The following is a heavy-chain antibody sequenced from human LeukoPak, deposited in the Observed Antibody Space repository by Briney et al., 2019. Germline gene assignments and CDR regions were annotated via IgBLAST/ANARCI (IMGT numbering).Heavy chain of an antibody. CDR2: INPKNGGT. D-gene: IGHD1-1*01. Sequence: ASVKVSCKASGYAFTAYEMHWVRQAPGQGLEYVGWINPKNGGTNSAQNFQGRVTMTWDTSVSTVYMELSRLRSDDTAVYYCAREEDCGTARCSNDHWGQGTLVTVPS. V-gene: IGHV1-2*02. J-gene: IGHJ4*02. CDR3: AREEDCGTARCSNDH. CDR1: GYAFTAYE.